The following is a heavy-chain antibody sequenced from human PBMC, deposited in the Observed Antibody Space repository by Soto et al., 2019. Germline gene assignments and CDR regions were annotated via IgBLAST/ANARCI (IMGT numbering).Heavy chain of an antibody. CDR3: ARAFSRGSGYFRWFDS. Sequence: ASETLSLTCTVSGASISSSSFYWGWIRQPPGKGLEWIGNVYYSGSTYYNPSLKSRVTMSVDTSKNQFSVMVSSVTAADTAIYYCARAFSRGSGYFRWFDSWGQGILVTVSS. CDR1: GASISSSSFY. J-gene: IGHJ5*01. D-gene: IGHD6-19*01. CDR2: VYYSGST. V-gene: IGHV4-39*01.